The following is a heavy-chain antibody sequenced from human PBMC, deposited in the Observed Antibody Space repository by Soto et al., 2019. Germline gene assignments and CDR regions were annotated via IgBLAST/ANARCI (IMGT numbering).Heavy chain of an antibody. V-gene: IGHV1-69*10. CDR2: IIPIFGIA. D-gene: IGHD4-17*01. CDR1: GGTFSSYA. Sequence: ASVKVSCKASGGTFSSYAMSWVRQAPGQGLEWMGGIIPIFGIANYAQKFQGRVTITADKSTSTAYMELSSLRSEDTAVYYCASMGHDYGDYDFDYWGQGTLVTVSS. J-gene: IGHJ4*02. CDR3: ASMGHDYGDYDFDY.